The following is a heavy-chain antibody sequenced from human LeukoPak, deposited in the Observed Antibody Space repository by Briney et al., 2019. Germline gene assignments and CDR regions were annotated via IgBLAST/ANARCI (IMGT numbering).Heavy chain of an antibody. CDR1: GYTFTRYY. J-gene: IGHJ4*02. Sequence: ASVKVSCKTSGYTFTRYYMHWVRQAPGQGLAWMGWIEPTSGGTKSRQKFEGRVTMTRERSINTAYMELSRLRSDDTAVYYCARDESAAAGTFDYWGQGTLVTVSS. CDR3: ARDESAAAGTFDY. D-gene: IGHD6-13*01. CDR2: IEPTSGGT. V-gene: IGHV1-2*02.